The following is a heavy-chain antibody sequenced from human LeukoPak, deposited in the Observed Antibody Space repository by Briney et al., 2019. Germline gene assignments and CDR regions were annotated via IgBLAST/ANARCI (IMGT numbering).Heavy chain of an antibody. D-gene: IGHD6-13*01. Sequence: ASAKVSCKASGYTFTSYGISWVRQAPGQGLEWMGWISAYNGNTNYAQKLQGRVTMTTDTSTSTAYMELRSLRSDDTAVYYCARERYSSSWPSYYYYYYGMDVWGQGTTVTVSS. CDR2: ISAYNGNT. V-gene: IGHV1-18*01. J-gene: IGHJ6*02. CDR3: ARERYSSSWPSYYYYYYGMDV. CDR1: GYTFTSYG.